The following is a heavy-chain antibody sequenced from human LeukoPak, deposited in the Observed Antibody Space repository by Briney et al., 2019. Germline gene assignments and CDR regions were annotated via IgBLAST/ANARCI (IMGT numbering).Heavy chain of an antibody. CDR2: VSGSGTYT. V-gene: IGHV3-23*01. Sequence: PGGSLRLSCEVSGLTFNNNVMTWVRQAPGKGLEWVSVVSGSGTYTYYADSLKGRFTISRDNSKNTLYLEMKSLRADDTAVYYCAKQVGSSWLSDSWGEGTLVTVSS. CDR3: AKQVGSSWLSDS. J-gene: IGHJ5*01. CDR1: GLTFNNNV. D-gene: IGHD6-13*01.